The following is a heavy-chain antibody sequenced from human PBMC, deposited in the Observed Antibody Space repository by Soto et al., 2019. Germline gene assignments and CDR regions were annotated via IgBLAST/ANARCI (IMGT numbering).Heavy chain of an antibody. CDR2: ISYDGSNK. D-gene: IGHD3-22*01. J-gene: IGHJ4*02. V-gene: IGHV3-30*18. CDR1: GFTFSSYG. Sequence: GGSLRLSCAASGFTFSSYGMHWVRQAPGKGLEWVAVISYDGSNKYYADSVKGRFTISRDNSKNTLYLQMNSLRAEDTAVYYCAKDRGDSSGYRTYYFDYWGQGTLVTVSS. CDR3: AKDRGDSSGYRTYYFDY.